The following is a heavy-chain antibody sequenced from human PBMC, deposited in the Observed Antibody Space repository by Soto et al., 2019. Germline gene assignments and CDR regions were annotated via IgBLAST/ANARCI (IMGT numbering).Heavy chain of an antibody. V-gene: IGHV4-61*01. CDR3: ASLGYSYGSDY. CDR2: IYYSGST. Sequence: QVQLQESGPGLVKPSETLSLSCTVSGGSFSSGSYYWSWFRQPPGKGLEWIGYIYYSGSTNYNPSLMRRVTKSVDTAKNQCSLKLSSMTAADTAVYYCASLGYSYGSDYWGQRTLVTVSS. J-gene: IGHJ4*02. CDR1: GGSFSSGSYY. D-gene: IGHD5-18*01.